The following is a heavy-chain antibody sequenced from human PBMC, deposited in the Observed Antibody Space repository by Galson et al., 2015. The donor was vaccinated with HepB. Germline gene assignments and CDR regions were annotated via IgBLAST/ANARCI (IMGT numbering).Heavy chain of an antibody. J-gene: IGHJ3*01. CDR3: GRGVASTWYDAFDL. V-gene: IGHV3-49*03. D-gene: IGHD6-13*01. Sequence: SLRLSCAGSGFTFGDHTMSWFRQAPGKGLEWVAFIRSTSNSGAREYAASVKDRFSVSRDDSRSIAFLQMNSLQIEDTALYYCGRGVASTWYDAFDLWGRGTMATVSS. CDR2: IRSTSNSGAR. CDR1: GFTFGDHT.